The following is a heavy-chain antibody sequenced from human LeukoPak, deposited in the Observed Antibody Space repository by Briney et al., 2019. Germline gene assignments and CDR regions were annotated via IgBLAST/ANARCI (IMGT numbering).Heavy chain of an antibody. V-gene: IGHV3-66*01. CDR3: ARDRPGPFGY. CDR1: GFTVSSNY. CDR2: IYSGGSS. J-gene: IGHJ4*02. Sequence: GGSLRLSCAASGFTVSSNYMSWVRQAPGKGLDWVSVIYSGGSSYYADSVKGRFTISRDNSKNTLYLQMNSLRAEDTAVYYCARDRPGPFGYWGQGTLVTVSS. D-gene: IGHD3-10*01.